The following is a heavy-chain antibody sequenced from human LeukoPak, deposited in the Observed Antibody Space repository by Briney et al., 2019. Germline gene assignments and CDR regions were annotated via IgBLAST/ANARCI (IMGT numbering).Heavy chain of an antibody. CDR2: IYYSGST. J-gene: IGHJ6*03. CDR1: GGSISSYY. CDR3: ARVRCSGGSCYFGAYYYYMDV. D-gene: IGHD2-15*01. Sequence: SETLSLTCTVSGGSISSYYWSWIRQPPGKGLEWIGSIYYSGSTYYNPSLKSRVTISVDTSKNQFSLKLSSVTAADTAVYYCARVRCSGGSCYFGAYYYYMDVWGKGTTVTVSS. V-gene: IGHV4-59*12.